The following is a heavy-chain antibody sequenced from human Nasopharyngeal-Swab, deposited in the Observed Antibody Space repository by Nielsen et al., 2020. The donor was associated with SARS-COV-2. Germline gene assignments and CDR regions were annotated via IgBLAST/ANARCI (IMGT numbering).Heavy chain of an antibody. D-gene: IGHD2-2*01. CDR2: ISGDNDST. Sequence: GESLKISCAASGFTSSSFAMSWVRQAPGKGLEWVSVISGDNDSTYYTDSVKGRFTISRDNAKNSLYLQMNSLRAEDTALYYCAKDPSSTSNNYFDYWGQGTLVTVSS. CDR3: AKDPSSTSNNYFDY. J-gene: IGHJ4*02. CDR1: GFTSSSFA. V-gene: IGHV3-23*01.